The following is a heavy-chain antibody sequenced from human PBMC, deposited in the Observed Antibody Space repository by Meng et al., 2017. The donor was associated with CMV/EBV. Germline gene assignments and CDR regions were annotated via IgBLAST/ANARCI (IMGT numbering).Heavy chain of an antibody. Sequence: LSLTCAASGFTFSSYAMSWVRQAPGKGLEWVSAISGSGGSTYYADSVKGRFTISRDNSKNTLYLQMNSLRAEDTAVYYCAAEYYDSSGYYYGYYYYYGMDVWGQGTTVTVSS. D-gene: IGHD3-22*01. J-gene: IGHJ6*02. CDR2: ISGSGGST. CDR1: GFTFSSYA. V-gene: IGHV3-23*01. CDR3: AAEYYDSSGYYYGYYYYYGMDV.